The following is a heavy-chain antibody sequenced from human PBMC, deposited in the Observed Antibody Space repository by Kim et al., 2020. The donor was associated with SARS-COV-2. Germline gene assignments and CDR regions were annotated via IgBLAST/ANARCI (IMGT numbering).Heavy chain of an antibody. Sequence: GGSLRLSCAASGFSVSNYGMHWVRQAPGKGLEWVTVMSFDGGTIFYADSVKGRITISRDNSKNTLYRQMNSLKTDDTAVCYCARGRGYTYGFYEWGKGTQVTVS. J-gene: IGHJ4*02. CDR1: GFSVSNYG. CDR2: MSFDGGTI. V-gene: IGHV3-30-3*01. D-gene: IGHD5-18*01. CDR3: ARGRGYTYGFYE.